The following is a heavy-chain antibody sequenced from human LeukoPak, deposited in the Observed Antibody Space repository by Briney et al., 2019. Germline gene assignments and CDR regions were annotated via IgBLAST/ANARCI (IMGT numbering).Heavy chain of an antibody. CDR1: GYTFTGYY. CDR2: INPNSGGT. D-gene: IGHD3-10*01. J-gene: IGHJ5*02. V-gene: IGHV1-2*02. CDR3: ARASPTMVRGVANWFDP. Sequence: ASVKVSCKASGYTFTGYYMHWVRQAPGQGLEWMGWINPNSGGTNYAQKFQGRVTMTRDTSISTAYMELSRLRSDDTAVYYCARASPTMVRGVANWFDPWGQGTLVTVSS.